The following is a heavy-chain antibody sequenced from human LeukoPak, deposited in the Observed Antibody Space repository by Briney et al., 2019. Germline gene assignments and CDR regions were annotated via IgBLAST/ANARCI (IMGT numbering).Heavy chain of an antibody. V-gene: IGHV3-73*01. J-gene: IGHJ5*02. CDR2: VRSKAKNYAT. Sequence: GGSLKLSCAVSGFTFSDSTIHWVRQASGKGLEWVGRVRSKAKNYATAYAASVQGRFVISRDDSKNAAYLQMNSLKIGDSAMYYCASLPEPWGQGTLVTVSS. CDR3: ASLPEP. CDR1: GFTFSDST.